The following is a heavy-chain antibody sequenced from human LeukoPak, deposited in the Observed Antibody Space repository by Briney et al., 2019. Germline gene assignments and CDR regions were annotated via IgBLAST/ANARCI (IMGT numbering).Heavy chain of an antibody. D-gene: IGHD1-14*01. CDR3: ARDSGM. CDR1: GFTFSSYS. Sequence: QPGGSLRLSCAASGFTFSSYSMNWVRQAPGKGLEWVSYISSSSSTIYYADSVKGRFTISRDNAKNSLYLQMNGLRAEDTAVYYCARDSGMGGQGTLVTVSS. CDR2: ISSSSSTI. V-gene: IGHV3-48*01. J-gene: IGHJ4*02.